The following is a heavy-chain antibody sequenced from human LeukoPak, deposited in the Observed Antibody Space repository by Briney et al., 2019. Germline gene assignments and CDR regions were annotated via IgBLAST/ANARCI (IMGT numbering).Heavy chain of an antibody. CDR3: AKRGVVIRVILVGFHKEAYYFDS. V-gene: IGHV3-23*01. CDR1: GITLSNYG. CDR2: ISDSGGRT. D-gene: IGHD3-22*01. J-gene: IGHJ4*02. Sequence: GGSLRLSCAVSGITLSNYGMSWVRQAPGKGLEWVAGISDSGGRTNYADSVKGRFTISRDNPKNSLYLQMNSLRAEDTAVYFCAKRGVVIRVILVGFHKEAYYFDSWGQGALVTVSS.